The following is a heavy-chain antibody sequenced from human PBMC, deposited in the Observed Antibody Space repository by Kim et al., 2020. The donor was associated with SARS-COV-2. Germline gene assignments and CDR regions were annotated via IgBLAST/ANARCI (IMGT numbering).Heavy chain of an antibody. CDR2: ISSSGSTI. CDR1: GFTFSDYY. V-gene: IGHV3-11*01. CDR3: ARGSVAIFGRPYYFDY. D-gene: IGHD3-3*01. Sequence: GGSLRLSCAASGFTFSDYYMSWIRQAPGKGLEWVSYISSSGSTIYYADSVKGRFTISRDNAKNSLYLQMNSLRAEDTAVYYCARGSVAIFGRPYYFDYWGQGTLVTVSS. J-gene: IGHJ4*02.